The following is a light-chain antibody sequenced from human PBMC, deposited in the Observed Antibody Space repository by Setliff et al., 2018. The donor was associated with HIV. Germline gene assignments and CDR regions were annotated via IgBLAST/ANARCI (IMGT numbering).Light chain of an antibody. V-gene: IGLV2-18*02. CDR3: ASHTINSTEV. CDR2: EVF. J-gene: IGLJ1*01. Sequence: QSALTQPPSVSGSPGQSVTISCTGTSNDVGAYNRVSWYRQSPGTAPRLLLFEVFTRPSGVPDRFAGSKSGNTASLTISLLQADDEADYYCASHTINSTEVFGTGTKVTVL. CDR1: SNDVGAYNR.